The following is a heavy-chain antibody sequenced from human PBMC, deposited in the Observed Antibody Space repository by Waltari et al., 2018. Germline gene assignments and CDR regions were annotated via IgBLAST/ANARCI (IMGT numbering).Heavy chain of an antibody. V-gene: IGHV3-66*01. J-gene: IGHJ4*02. CDR1: GLSVTTNY. CDR2: IYNGGT. D-gene: IGHD4-17*01. CDR3: ATDWNADYIFDQ. Sequence: EVQLVASGGGLVQPGGSLRLSGAASGLSVTTNYMNWVRQTPMKGLEWVSVIYNGGTYYADSVKGRFTISRDTSKNTVYLQMNSLRAEDTAVYYCATDWNADYIFDQWGQGTLVTISS.